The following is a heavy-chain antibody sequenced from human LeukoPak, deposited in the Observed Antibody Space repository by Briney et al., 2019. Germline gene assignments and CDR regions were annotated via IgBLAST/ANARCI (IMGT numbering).Heavy chain of an antibody. CDR2: IYTSGST. D-gene: IGHD2-21*02. CDR3: ARSRSSVMTFDY. Sequence: SETLSLTCNVSGGSIRGYYWSWIRQPAGKGLEWIGRIYTSGSTNYNPSLKSRVTMSVDTSKNQFSLKLSSVTAADTAVYYCARSRSSVMTFDYWGQGTLVTVSS. V-gene: IGHV4-4*07. CDR1: GGSIRGYY. J-gene: IGHJ4*02.